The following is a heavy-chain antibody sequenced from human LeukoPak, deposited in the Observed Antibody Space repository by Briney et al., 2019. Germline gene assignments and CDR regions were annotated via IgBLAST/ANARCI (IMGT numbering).Heavy chain of an antibody. CDR2: IWYDGSNK. Sequence: PGRSLRLSCAASGFTFSSYGMHWVRQAPGKGLEWVAVIWYDGSNKYYADSVKGRFIISRDNSKNTLYLQMNSLRAEDTAVYYCAKDWDSWSGYSAFDIWGQGTMVTVSS. V-gene: IGHV3-33*06. D-gene: IGHD3-3*01. CDR3: AKDWDSWSGYSAFDI. J-gene: IGHJ3*02. CDR1: GFTFSSYG.